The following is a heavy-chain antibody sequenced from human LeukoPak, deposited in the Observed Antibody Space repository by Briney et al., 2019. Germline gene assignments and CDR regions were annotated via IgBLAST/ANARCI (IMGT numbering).Heavy chain of an antibody. V-gene: IGHV1-2*04. Sequence: ASVKDSCKASGYTFTGYYMHWVRQAPGQGLECMGWINPNRGVANYAQKLQGWVTMTRDTSISTAYMELSRLRSDDTAVYYCARADTAMGSFVYWGQGTLVTVSS. D-gene: IGHD5-18*01. CDR2: INPNRGVA. J-gene: IGHJ4*02. CDR1: GYTFTGYY. CDR3: ARADTAMGSFVY.